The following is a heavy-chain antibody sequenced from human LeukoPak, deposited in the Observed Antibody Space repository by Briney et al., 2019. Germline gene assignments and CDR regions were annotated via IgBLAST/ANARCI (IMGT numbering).Heavy chain of an antibody. CDR2: IYYSGSV. D-gene: IGHD3-10*01. J-gene: IGHJ4*02. Sequence: SETLSLTCTVSGGSISSYYWSWIRQPPGKGLEWIGYIYYSGSVYYNPSLKSRVTISVDTSKNQFSLKLSSVTAADTAVYYCAREHYGSGSYSGYFDYWGQGSLVTVSS. CDR1: GGSISSYY. V-gene: IGHV4-59*12. CDR3: AREHYGSGSYSGYFDY.